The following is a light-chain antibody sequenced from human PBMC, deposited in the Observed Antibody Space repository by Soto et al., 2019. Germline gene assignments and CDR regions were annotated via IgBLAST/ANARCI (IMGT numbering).Light chain of an antibody. CDR2: AAS. CDR3: KQSYGTPRT. J-gene: IGKJ1*01. CDR1: QSISTY. Sequence: IQMTQSPSSLSASVGDRVTITCRAGQSISTYLNWYQQRPGKPPELLIYAASTLQSGVPSRFRGSESGTYSTPTISTLQPKFFATYYCKQSYGTPRTSGKGTK. V-gene: IGKV1-39*01.